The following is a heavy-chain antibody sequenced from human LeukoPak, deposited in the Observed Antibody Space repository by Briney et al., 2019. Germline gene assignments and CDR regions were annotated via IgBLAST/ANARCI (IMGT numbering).Heavy chain of an antibody. CDR2: IYYSGST. J-gene: IGHJ5*02. D-gene: IGHD3-3*01. CDR3: ARGLGGDFWSGYYEYNWFDP. CDR1: GGCISSSSYY. V-gene: IGHV4-39*07. Sequence: SETLSLTCTVSGGCISSSSYYWGWIRQPPGKGLEWIGSIYYSGSTYYNPSLKSRVTISVDTSKNQFSLKLSSVTAADTAVYYCARGLGGDFWSGYYEYNWFDPWGQGTLVTVSS.